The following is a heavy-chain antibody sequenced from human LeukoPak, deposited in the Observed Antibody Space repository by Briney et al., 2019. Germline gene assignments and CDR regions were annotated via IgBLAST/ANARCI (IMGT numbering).Heavy chain of an antibody. CDR3: ATSSRTYGSGSYSRFDY. CDR2: IYHSGST. CDR1: GYSISSGYY. J-gene: IGHJ4*02. D-gene: IGHD3-10*01. Sequence: SETLSLTCTVSGYSISSGYYWGWIRQPPGKGLEWIGSIYHSGSTYYNPSLKSRVTISVDTSKNQFSLKLSSVTAADTAVYYCATSSRTYGSGSYSRFDYWGQGTLVTASS. V-gene: IGHV4-38-2*02.